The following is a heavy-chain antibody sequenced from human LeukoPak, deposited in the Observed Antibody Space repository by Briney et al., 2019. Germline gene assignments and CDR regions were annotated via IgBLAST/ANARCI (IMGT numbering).Heavy chain of an antibody. V-gene: IGHV3-13*01. CDR2: IRTTGDT. D-gene: IGHD3-22*01. CDR3: ARGVSYYYDNSGHPGWYFDL. J-gene: IGHJ2*01. Sequence: GGSLRPSCAVSGFTFNYYDIHWVPQAPGKRLEWVSAIRTTGDTHYPDSVKGRFAMSREDAKNSVHLQMNTLRAGDTAVYYCARGVSYYYDNSGHPGWYFDLWGRGTLVTVFS. CDR1: GFTFNYYD.